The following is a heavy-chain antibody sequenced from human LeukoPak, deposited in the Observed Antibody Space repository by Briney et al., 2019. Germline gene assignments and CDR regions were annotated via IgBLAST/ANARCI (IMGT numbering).Heavy chain of an antibody. CDR1: GGSFSGYY. CDR2: INHSGST. Sequence: ETLSLTCAVYGGSFSGYYWSWIRQPPGKGLEWIGEINHSGSTNHNPSLKSRVTISVDTSKNQFSLKLSSVTAADTAVYYCARGLRRYYDSSGYWGYWGQGTLVTVSS. V-gene: IGHV4-34*01. J-gene: IGHJ4*02. D-gene: IGHD3-22*01. CDR3: ARGLRRYYDSSGYWGY.